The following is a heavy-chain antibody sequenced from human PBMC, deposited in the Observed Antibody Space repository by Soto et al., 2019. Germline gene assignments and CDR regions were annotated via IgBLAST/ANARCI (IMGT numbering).Heavy chain of an antibody. V-gene: IGHV1-3*01. CDR3: ARDYYYDSSGHFDY. D-gene: IGHD3-22*01. CDR1: GYTFTNYA. Sequence: ASVKVSCKSSGYTFTNYAMHWVRQAPGQRLEWMGWINAGNGNTKYSQKFQGRVTITRDTSASTAYMELSSLRSEDTAVYYCARDYYYDSSGHFDYWGQGTLVTVSS. CDR2: INAGNGNT. J-gene: IGHJ4*02.